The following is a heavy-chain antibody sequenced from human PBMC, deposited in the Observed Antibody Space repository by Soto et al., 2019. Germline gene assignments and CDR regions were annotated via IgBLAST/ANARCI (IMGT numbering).Heavy chain of an antibody. CDR3: ASPVWYYYDSIGWVDAFDI. CDR2: IYCSGST. J-gene: IGHJ3*02. CDR1: GCSVSSGSYY. D-gene: IGHD3-22*01. Sequence: PSETLSLTCTVSGCSVSSGSYYWSWLRQPPGKGLECIGYIYCSGSTNYNPSLKSRVTISVDTSKNQFSLKLSSVTAAATAVYYGASPVWYYYDSIGWVDAFDIWGQGTMVTVSS. V-gene: IGHV4-61*01.